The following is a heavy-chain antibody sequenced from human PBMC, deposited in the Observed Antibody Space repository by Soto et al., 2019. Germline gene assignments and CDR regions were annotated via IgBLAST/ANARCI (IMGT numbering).Heavy chain of an antibody. J-gene: IGHJ4*02. CDR2: ISGSDGKT. V-gene: IGHV3-23*01. Sequence: GGSLRLSCAASGFSFGSYALSWVRQAPGKGLEWVSTISGSDGKTFYADSVKGRFSISRDTSQSTLYLQVNSLRADDTAMYYCARWSYLDYWGQGTRVTVSS. CDR3: ARWSYLDY. D-gene: IGHD3-3*01. CDR1: GFSFGSYA.